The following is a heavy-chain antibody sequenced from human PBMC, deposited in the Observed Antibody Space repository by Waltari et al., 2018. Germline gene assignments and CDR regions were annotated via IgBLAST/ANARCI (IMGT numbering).Heavy chain of an antibody. Sequence: QVQPVQPGAEVKKPESSVKVSCKASGGTFSSYALSWVQQAPGQGLEWMGGIFPIFGAGNYAQKFQSRVTITEDEHTRPAYMELRSVRPEDTAVYYCARQRDSGGDYAADAFDIWGQGTMVTVSS. CDR1: GGTFSSYA. CDR2: IFPIFGAG. D-gene: IGHD1-26*01. V-gene: IGHV1-69*12. J-gene: IGHJ3*02. CDR3: ARQRDSGGDYAADAFDI.